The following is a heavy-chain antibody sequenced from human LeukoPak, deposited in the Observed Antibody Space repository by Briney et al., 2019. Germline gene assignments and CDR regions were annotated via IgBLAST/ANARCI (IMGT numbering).Heavy chain of an antibody. Sequence: ASVNVSCKVSGYILSELSMHWVRQAPGKGLEWMGGFDPEYDERIYAQKFQGRITMNEDTSTETAYMELSSLRSEDTAVYYCAAELTSGHFDNWGQGTLVTVSS. V-gene: IGHV1-24*01. J-gene: IGHJ4*01. CDR1: GYILSELS. CDR3: AAELTSGHFDN. CDR2: FDPEYDER. D-gene: IGHD3-3*01.